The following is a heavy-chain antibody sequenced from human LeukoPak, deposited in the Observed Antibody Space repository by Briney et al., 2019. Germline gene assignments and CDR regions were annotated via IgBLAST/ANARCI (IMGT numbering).Heavy chain of an antibody. V-gene: IGHV4-59*08. J-gene: IGHJ4*02. D-gene: IGHD1-26*01. CDR3: ARGARGSYSY. Sequence: SETLSLTCTVSGGSISNYFWSWIRQPPGKGLEWIGYIYYSGSTNYNPSLKSRVTISVDTSKNQFSLKLSSVTAADTAVYYCARGARGSYSYWGQGTLVTVSS. CDR2: IYYSGST. CDR1: GGSISNYF.